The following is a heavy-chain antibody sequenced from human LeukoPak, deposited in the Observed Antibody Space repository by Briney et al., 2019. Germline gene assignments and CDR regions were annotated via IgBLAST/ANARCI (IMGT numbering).Heavy chain of an antibody. J-gene: IGHJ4*02. V-gene: IGHV3-23*01. CDR2: VSGGGGTT. CDR3: AKDMGYCSSATCYGLDY. D-gene: IGHD2-2*01. CDR1: GFTFSSYT. Sequence: GGSLRLSCAASGFTFSSYTMSWVRQAPGKGLEWVSTVSGGGGTTYYADSVKGRFTISRDNSKNTLFLQMNSLRAEDTAIYYCAKDMGYCSSATCYGLDYWGQGTLVTVSS.